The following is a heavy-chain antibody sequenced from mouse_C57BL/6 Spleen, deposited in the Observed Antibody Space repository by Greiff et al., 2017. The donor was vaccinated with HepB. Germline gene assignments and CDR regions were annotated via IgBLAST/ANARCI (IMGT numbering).Heavy chain of an antibody. J-gene: IGHJ3*01. V-gene: IGHV1-22*01. CDR1: GYTFTDYN. D-gene: IGHD2-2*01. CDR2: INPNNGGT. Sequence: EVQLQQSGPELVKPGASVKMSCKASGYTFTDYNMHWVKQSHGKSLEWIGYINPNNGGTSYNQKFKGKATLTVNKSSSTAYMELRSLTSEDSAVYYCARPGYGYDVFAYWGQGTLVTVSA. CDR3: ARPGYGYDVFAY.